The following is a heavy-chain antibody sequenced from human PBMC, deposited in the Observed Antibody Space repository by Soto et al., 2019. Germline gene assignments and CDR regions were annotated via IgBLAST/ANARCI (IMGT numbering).Heavy chain of an antibody. J-gene: IGHJ5*02. CDR1: GGSISSGDYY. D-gene: IGHD5-12*01. Sequence: PSETLSLTCTVSGGSISSGDYYWSWIRQPPGKGLEWIGYIYYSGSTYYNPSLKSRVTISVDTSKNQFSLKLSSVTAADTAVYYRAITNIVATMKGNWFDPWGQGTLVTVSS. CDR2: IYYSGST. V-gene: IGHV4-30-4*01. CDR3: AITNIVATMKGNWFDP.